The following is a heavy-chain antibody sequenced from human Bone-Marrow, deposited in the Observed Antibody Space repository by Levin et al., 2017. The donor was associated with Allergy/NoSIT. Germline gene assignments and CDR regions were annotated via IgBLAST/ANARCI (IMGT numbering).Heavy chain of an antibody. CDR3: AKDLSKGEQQPLGCGMDV. V-gene: IGHV3-30*18. D-gene: IGHD6-13*01. J-gene: IGHJ6*02. CDR2: ISYDGSNK. CDR1: GFTFSSYG. Sequence: GGSLRLSCAASGFTFSSYGMHWVRQAPGKGLEWVAVISYDGSNKYYADSVKGRFTISRDNSKNTLYLQMNSLRAEDTAVYYCAKDLSKGEQQPLGCGMDVWGQGTTVTVSS.